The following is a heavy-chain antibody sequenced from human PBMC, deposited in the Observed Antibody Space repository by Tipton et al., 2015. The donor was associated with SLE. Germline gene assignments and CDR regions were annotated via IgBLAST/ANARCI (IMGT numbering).Heavy chain of an antibody. CDR3: ARAEDWGEHCYFDL. Sequence: TLSLTCTVSGGSISSYYWSWIRQPPGKGLEWIGYIYYSGSTNYNPSLKSRVTISIDTSKNQFSLKLSSVTAADTAVYYCARAEDWGEHCYFDLWGRGTLVTVSS. V-gene: IGHV4-59*01. D-gene: IGHD7-27*01. J-gene: IGHJ2*01. CDR1: GGSISSYY. CDR2: IYYSGST.